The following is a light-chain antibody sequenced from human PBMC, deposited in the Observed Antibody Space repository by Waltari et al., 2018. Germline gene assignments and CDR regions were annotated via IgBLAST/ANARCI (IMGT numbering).Light chain of an antibody. Sequence: SSELTQPSSVSVSPGQTARITCSGDMLPKKYTRWFQQKPGQAPVLVLYQDSARPSGIPGRVAGYSSRTTVTLTISGAQVEDEADYYCYSTTDNNLGVFGPGTRVTVL. CDR3: YSTTDNNLGV. CDR2: QDS. V-gene: IGLV3-27*01. J-gene: IGLJ1*01. CDR1: MLPKKY.